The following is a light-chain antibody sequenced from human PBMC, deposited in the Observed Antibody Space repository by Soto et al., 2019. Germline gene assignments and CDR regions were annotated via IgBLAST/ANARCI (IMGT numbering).Light chain of an antibody. CDR2: AAS. CDR3: QPTYSTPQT. CDR1: QSISTY. J-gene: IGKJ1*01. Sequence: DIQMTQSPSSLSASVGDRVTITCRASQSISTYLNWYQQKPGKAPNLLIYAASSLQSGVPSRFSGSGSGTDFTLTISSLQPEDFATYYCQPTYSTPQTFGQGTKVDIK. V-gene: IGKV1-39*01.